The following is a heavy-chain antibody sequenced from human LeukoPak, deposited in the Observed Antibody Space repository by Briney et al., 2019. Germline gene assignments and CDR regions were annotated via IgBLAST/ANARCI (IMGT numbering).Heavy chain of an antibody. CDR1: GYTFISYG. D-gene: IGHD6-25*01. CDR3: ARDRSDYYFDY. J-gene: IGHJ4*02. CDR2: IGRNNGNT. V-gene: IGHV1-18*01. Sequence: ASVKVSCKASGYTFISYGITWVRQAPGQGLEWMGWIGRNNGNTKFAQKFQGRVTMTTDTSTTTAYMELRSLRSDDTAVYFCARDRSDYYFDYWGQGTLVSVSS.